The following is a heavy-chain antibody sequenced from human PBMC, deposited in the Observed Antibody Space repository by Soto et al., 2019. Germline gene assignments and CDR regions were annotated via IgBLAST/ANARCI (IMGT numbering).Heavy chain of an antibody. V-gene: IGHV3-7*01. CDR2: IKEDGSEE. Sequence: EVQLVQSGGDLVQPGGSLRLSCVASGFTFSNYWMTWVRQAPGKGLEWVAGIKEDGSEEVYVDSVKGRFSISRDNAKTSLYLQLNSLRAEDTAVYYCDTAVSPPFSTFDYWGQGSLVTVSS. J-gene: IGHJ4*02. CDR3: DTAVSPPFSTFDY. D-gene: IGHD2-2*01. CDR1: GFTFSNYW.